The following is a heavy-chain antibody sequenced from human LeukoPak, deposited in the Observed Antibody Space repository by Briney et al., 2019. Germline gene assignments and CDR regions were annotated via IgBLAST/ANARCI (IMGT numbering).Heavy chain of an antibody. Sequence: GGSLRLSCAASGFTFSSSWIHWVRQAPGKGLEWVSAISRSGGSTYYADSVKGRFTISRDNSKNTLYLQMNSLRVEDTAVYYCAKDSGYCDTTSCRLANWGQGTLVTVSS. CDR3: AKDSGYCDTTSCRLAN. D-gene: IGHD2-2*01. CDR1: GFTFSSSW. V-gene: IGHV3-23*01. CDR2: ISRSGGST. J-gene: IGHJ4*02.